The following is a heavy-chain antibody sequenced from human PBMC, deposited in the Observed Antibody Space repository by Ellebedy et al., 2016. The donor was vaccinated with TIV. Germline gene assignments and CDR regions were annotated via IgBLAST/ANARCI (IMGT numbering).Heavy chain of an antibody. V-gene: IGHV3-48*04. Sequence: GESLKISXAASGFAFSAYNMDWVRQAPGKGLEWISYITTNSKTTYYADSVKGRFTISRDNAKNSLYLQMNSLSAEDTAVYYCARDWGGNYPRPFEYWGQGTLVTVSS. CDR3: ARDWGGNYPRPFEY. CDR2: ITTNSKTT. D-gene: IGHD1-26*01. CDR1: GFAFSAYN. J-gene: IGHJ4*02.